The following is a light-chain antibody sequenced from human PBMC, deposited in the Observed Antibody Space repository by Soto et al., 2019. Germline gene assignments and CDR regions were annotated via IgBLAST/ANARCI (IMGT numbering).Light chain of an antibody. Sequence: QAVVTQEPSLTVSPGGTVTLTCASSTGAVTSGYYPNWFQQKPGQAPRALIYSTSDTHSWTPARFSGSLLGGKAALTLSGVQPEAEAEYYCLLYYGGAWVFGGGTKLTVL. CDR2: STS. CDR3: LLYYGGAWV. J-gene: IGLJ3*02. V-gene: IGLV7-43*01. CDR1: TGAVTSGYY.